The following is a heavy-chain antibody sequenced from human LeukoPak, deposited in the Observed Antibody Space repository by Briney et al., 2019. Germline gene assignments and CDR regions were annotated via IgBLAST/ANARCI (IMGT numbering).Heavy chain of an antibody. CDR3: ARKGDAFDI. Sequence: SETLSPTCAVSGYSISSGYYWGWIRQPPGKGLEWIGSIYHSGSTYYNPSLKSRVTISVDTSKHQFSLKLSSVTAADTAVYYCARKGDAFDIWGQGTMVTVSS. J-gene: IGHJ3*02. CDR1: GYSISSGYY. V-gene: IGHV4-38-2*01. CDR2: IYHSGST.